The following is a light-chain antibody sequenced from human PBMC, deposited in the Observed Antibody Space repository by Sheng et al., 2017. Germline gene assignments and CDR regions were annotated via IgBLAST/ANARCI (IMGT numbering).Light chain of an antibody. CDR1: QGIRND. CDR2: QAS. V-gene: IGKV1-5*03. Sequence: DIQMTQSPSSLSASVGDRVTITCRASQGIRNDLGWYQQKPGKAPKLLIYQASSLESVVPSRFSGSGSGTEFTLTINSLQPDDFATYYCQQYNSYSPWTFGQGTKVEIK. CDR3: QQYNSYSPWT. J-gene: IGKJ1*01.